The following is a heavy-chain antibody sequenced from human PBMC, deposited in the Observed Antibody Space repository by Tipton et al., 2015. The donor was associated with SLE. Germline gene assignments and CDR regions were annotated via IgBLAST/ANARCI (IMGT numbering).Heavy chain of an antibody. CDR3: ARGPLRSAADMD. D-gene: IGHD6-13*01. CDR2: INKDGSET. J-gene: IGHJ4*02. Sequence: SLRLSCAASGFTFSTHWMHWVRQAPGKGLEWVAHINKDGSETYPVDSVKGRFTISRDNAKNSLFLHMTTLRAEDTAVYYCARGPLRSAADMDWGQGTLVTVSS. V-gene: IGHV3-7*01. CDR1: GFTFSTHW.